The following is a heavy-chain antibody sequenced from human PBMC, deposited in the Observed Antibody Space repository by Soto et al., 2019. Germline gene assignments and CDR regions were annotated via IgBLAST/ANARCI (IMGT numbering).Heavy chain of an antibody. J-gene: IGHJ4*02. CDR1: GYNLAGYW. V-gene: IGHV5-51*01. D-gene: IGHD3-3*01. CDR3: PRGGVSTRTFDY. CDR2: IYPSDSDT. Sequence: SLKVLCKGSGYNLAGYWLARVREMPGKGLELMGIIYPSDSDTRYKPSFQGQVTISADKSISSAYLQWSSLRASDTAMYYCPRGGVSTRTFDYWGQGTPVTVSS.